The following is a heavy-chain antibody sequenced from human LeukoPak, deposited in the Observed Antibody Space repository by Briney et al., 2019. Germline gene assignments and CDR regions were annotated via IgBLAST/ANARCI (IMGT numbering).Heavy chain of an antibody. J-gene: IGHJ5*02. CDR1: GGSISSGSYY. CDR2: IYTSGST. CDR3: ARVFDLCSGGSCYLGRLDP. Sequence: SETLSLTCTVSGGSISSGSYYWSWIRQPAGKGLEWIGRIYTSGSTNYNPSLKSRVTISVDTSKNQFSLKLSSVTAADTAVYYCARVFDLCSGGSCYLGRLDPWGQGTLVTVSS. D-gene: IGHD2-15*01. V-gene: IGHV4-61*02.